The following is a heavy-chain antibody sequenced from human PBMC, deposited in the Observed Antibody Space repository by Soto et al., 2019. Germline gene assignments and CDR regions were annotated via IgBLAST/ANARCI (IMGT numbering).Heavy chain of an antibody. CDR1: GGSISSGAYS. Sequence: PSETLSLTCAVSGGSISSGAYSWKWIRQPPGKYLEWIGYISHSGTTSYNPALKSRVTISVDRSKNQFSLKLSSVTAADTALFYCARGGAPNYFDYWGLGILVTVYS. J-gene: IGHJ4*02. V-gene: IGHV4-30-2*01. CDR3: ARGGAPNYFDY. D-gene: IGHD1-26*01. CDR2: ISHSGTT.